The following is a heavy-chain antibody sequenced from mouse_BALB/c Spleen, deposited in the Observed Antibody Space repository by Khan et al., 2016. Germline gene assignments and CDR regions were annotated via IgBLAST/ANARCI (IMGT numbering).Heavy chain of an antibody. D-gene: IGHD2-1*01. V-gene: IGHV1-7*01. CDR3: AYYGNYDY. J-gene: IGHJ2*01. CDR1: GYTFTSYW. Sequence: QVQLQQSGAELAKPGASVKMSCKASGYTFTSYWMHWVKQRPGQGLEWIGYINPSTGYTEYNQKFKDKATLTADKSSSTAYMQLSSLTSEDSAVYYGAYYGNYDYWGQGTTLTVSS. CDR2: INPSTGYT.